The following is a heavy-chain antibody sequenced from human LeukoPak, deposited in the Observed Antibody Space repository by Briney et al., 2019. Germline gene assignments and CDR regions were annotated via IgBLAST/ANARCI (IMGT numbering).Heavy chain of an antibody. D-gene: IGHD6-19*01. CDR2: MCGSGGCT. CDR1: GFTFNTYT. J-gene: IGHJ4*02. V-gene: IGHV3-23*01. Sequence: GGSLRLSCEASGFTFNTYTIYWVRQAPGKGLEWVSGMCGSGGCTYYADSVTGRFTISRVNSKNTFYLQMHSLTADDTAVYYCAKTTVVYRCGWYPGWPAACWGRGTLLRVST. CDR3: AKTTVVYRCGWYPGWPAAC.